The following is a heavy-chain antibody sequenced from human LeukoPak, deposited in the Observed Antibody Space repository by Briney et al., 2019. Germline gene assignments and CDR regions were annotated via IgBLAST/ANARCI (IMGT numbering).Heavy chain of an antibody. CDR3: ARNLYDSSGSMGIYTFDY. D-gene: IGHD3-22*01. CDR1: GGSIGSYY. V-gene: IGHV4-59*01. J-gene: IGHJ4*02. CDR2: IHSSGGT. Sequence: SETLSLTCTVSGGSIGSYYWTWIRQPPGREWNWLGIIHSSGGTNCNPSLKSRVTISVDTSKNQFSLRLSSVTAADTAVYYCARNLYDSSGSMGIYTFDYWGQGTLVTVSS.